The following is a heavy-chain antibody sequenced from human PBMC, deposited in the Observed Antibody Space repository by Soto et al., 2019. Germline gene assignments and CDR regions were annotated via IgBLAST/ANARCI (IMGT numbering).Heavy chain of an antibody. D-gene: IGHD2-15*01. Sequence: QLQLQESGSGLVKPSQTLSLTCAVSGGSISSGGYSWSWVRQPPGKGLECIGYIYHSGSTYYNPSLKSQVTISIDRSKNQFSLKLSSVTAADTAVYYCARVDCSGGNCYFDYWGQGTLVTVSS. CDR1: GGSISSGGYS. CDR2: IYHSGST. V-gene: IGHV4-30-2*01. J-gene: IGHJ4*02. CDR3: ARVDCSGGNCYFDY.